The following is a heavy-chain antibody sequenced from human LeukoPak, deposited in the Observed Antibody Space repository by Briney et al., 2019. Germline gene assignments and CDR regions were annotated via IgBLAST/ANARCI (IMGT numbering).Heavy chain of an antibody. CDR1: GFTFSSYA. Sequence: GGSLRLSCAASGFTFSSYAMSWVRQAPGKGLEWVSDISGSGGSTYYADSVKGRFTISRDNSKNTLYLQMNSLRAEDTAVYYCAKGTCGSGSYPYFDYWGQGTLVTVSS. CDR3: AKGTCGSGSYPYFDY. D-gene: IGHD3-10*01. V-gene: IGHV3-23*01. J-gene: IGHJ4*02. CDR2: ISGSGGST.